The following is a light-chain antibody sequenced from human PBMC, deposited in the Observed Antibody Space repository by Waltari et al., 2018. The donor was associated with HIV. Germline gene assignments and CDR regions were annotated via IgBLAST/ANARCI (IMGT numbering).Light chain of an antibody. CDR1: SSNIGSNA. J-gene: IGLJ2*01. Sequence: QSVLTQPPSASGTPGQGVTISCSGSSSNIGSNAVNWYRQLPGTAPKVLIYSNNQLPSGVPDRFSGSKSGTSASLAISGLQSEDDADYYCAAWDDSLNGLLFGGGTKLTVL. CDR3: AAWDDSLNGLL. V-gene: IGLV1-44*01. CDR2: SNN.